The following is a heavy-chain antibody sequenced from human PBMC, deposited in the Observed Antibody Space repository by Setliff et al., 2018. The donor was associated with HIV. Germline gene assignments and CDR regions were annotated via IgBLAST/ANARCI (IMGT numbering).Heavy chain of an antibody. CDR1: GGSFSGYY. J-gene: IGHJ4*02. V-gene: IGHV4-34*01. CDR3: GRGRSTMVRGVIMGLDY. Sequence: SETLSLTCAVYGGSFSGYYWSWIRQPPGQGLEWIGEINHSGSSNYNPSLMSRVTISVDTSTNQFSLKLSSVAAAATAVYYCGRGRSTMVRGVIMGLDYWGQGTLVTVSS. D-gene: IGHD3-10*01. CDR2: INHSGSS.